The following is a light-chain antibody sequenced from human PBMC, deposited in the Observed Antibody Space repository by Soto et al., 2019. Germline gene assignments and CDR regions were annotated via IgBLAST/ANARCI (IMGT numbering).Light chain of an antibody. CDR1: SSDVGSYNL. J-gene: IGLJ1*01. Sequence: QSVLTQAASGSGSPGQSITISCTGTSSDVGSYNLVSWYQQHPGKAPKLMIYEVSKRPSGVSNRFSGSKSGNTASLTISGLQAEDEADYYCCSYAGSSTYVFGTGTNVTVL. CDR2: EVS. V-gene: IGLV2-23*02. CDR3: CSYAGSSTYV.